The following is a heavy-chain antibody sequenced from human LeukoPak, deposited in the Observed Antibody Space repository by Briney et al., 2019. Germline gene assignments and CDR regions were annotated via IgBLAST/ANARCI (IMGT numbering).Heavy chain of an antibody. CDR3: AINDWGTLY. D-gene: IGHD7-27*01. Sequence: SETLSLTCTVSGGSISSSSYYWGWLRQPPGTGLEWIGSIYYSGSTYYNPSLKSRVTISVDTSKNQFSLKLSSVTAADTAVYYCAINDWGTLYWGQGTLVTVSS. J-gene: IGHJ4*02. V-gene: IGHV4-39*01. CDR1: GGSISSSSYY. CDR2: IYYSGST.